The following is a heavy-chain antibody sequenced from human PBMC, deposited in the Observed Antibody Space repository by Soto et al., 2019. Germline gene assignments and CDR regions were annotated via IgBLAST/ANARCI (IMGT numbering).Heavy chain of an antibody. CDR1: GFTFSSYS. J-gene: IGHJ3*02. V-gene: IGHV3-21*01. CDR2: ISSSSSYI. CDR3: ARDNTYRITMVRGVIDDAFDI. Sequence: GGSLRLSCAASGFTFSSYSMNWVRQAPGKGLEWVSSISSSSSYIYYADSVKGRFTISRDNAKNSLYLQMNSLRAEDTAVYYCARDNTYRITMVRGVIDDAFDIWGQGTMVTVSS. D-gene: IGHD3-10*01.